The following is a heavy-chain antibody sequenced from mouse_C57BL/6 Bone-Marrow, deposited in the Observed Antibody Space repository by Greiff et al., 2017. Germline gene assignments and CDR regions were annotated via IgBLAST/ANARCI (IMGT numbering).Heavy chain of an antibody. J-gene: IGHJ2*01. CDR2: LHTNSGST. V-gene: IGHV1-64*01. D-gene: IGHD1-1*01. CDR1: GYTFTSYW. CDR3: ARRGYGSDY. Sequence: VQLQQPGAELVKPGASVKLSCKASGYTFTSYWMPWVKQRPGQGLEWIGMLHTNSGSTNYNEKFKSKATLTVDKSSSTAYMQLSSLTSEDSAVYYCARRGYGSDYGGQGTTLTVSS.